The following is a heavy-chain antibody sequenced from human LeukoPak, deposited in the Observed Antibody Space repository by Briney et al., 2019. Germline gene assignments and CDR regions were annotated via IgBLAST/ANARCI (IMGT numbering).Heavy chain of an antibody. D-gene: IGHD3-22*01. Sequence: ASVKVSCKASGYTFTSYGISWVRQAPGQGLEWMGWISASNGNTNYAQKRQGRVTMTTDTSTSTAYMELRSLRSDDSAVYYCARVGVVVITGPKEFDYWGQGTLVTVSS. CDR3: ARVGVVVITGPKEFDY. J-gene: IGHJ4*02. CDR2: ISASNGNT. V-gene: IGHV1-18*01. CDR1: GYTFTSYG.